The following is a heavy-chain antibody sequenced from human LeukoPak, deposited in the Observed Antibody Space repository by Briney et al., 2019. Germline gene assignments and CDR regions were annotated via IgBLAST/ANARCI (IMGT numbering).Heavy chain of an antibody. V-gene: IGHV4-39*01. CDR2: IYYSGST. Sequence: SETLSLTCTVSGGSISSSNYYWGWIRQPPGSGLEWIGSIYYSGSTYYNPSLTSRVTISLDTSTNQFSLKLSSVTAADTAVYYCARHGKYSSGSAEYFQHWGQGTLVTVSS. D-gene: IGHD6-19*01. CDR1: GGSISSSNYY. CDR3: ARHGKYSSGSAEYFQH. J-gene: IGHJ1*01.